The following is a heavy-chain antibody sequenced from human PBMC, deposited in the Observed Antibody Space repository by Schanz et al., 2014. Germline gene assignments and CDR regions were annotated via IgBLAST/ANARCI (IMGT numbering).Heavy chain of an antibody. Sequence: EVQLLESGGGLVQPGGSLRLSCAASGFTFGDYAMTWVRQAPGKGLEWVSCISGSSRTIYYADSMKGRFTVSRDNAENALYLQMNSRRAEDAAEYYCAGPARWCGDNCFDPWGQGTLXTVSS. D-gene: IGHD3-10*01. CDR3: AGPARWCGDNCFDP. J-gene: IGHJ5*02. CDR2: ISGSSRTI. V-gene: IGHV3-48*01. CDR1: GFTFGDYA.